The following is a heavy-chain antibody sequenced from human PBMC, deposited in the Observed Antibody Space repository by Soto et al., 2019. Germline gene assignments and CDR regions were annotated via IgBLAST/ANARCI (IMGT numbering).Heavy chain of an antibody. V-gene: IGHV4-38-2*01. CDR1: GHSINSGYY. D-gene: IGHD2-15*01. J-gene: IGHJ4*02. Sequence: PSETLSLTCAVSGHSINSGYYWGWIRQPPGKGLEWIGSIQHSGSTYDNPSLKSRVTISIDPSKNQFSLRLTSVTAADTAVYYCARGGGNWCLDSWGQGTLVTVYS. CDR3: ARGGGNWCLDS. CDR2: IQHSGST.